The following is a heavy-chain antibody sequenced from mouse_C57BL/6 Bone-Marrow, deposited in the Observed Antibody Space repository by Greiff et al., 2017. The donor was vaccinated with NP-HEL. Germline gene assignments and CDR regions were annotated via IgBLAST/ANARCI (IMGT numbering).Heavy chain of an antibody. D-gene: IGHD1-1*01. CDR1: GFTFSDYG. Sequence: EVKLVESGGGLVKPGGSLKLSCAASGFTFSDYGMHWVRQAPEKGLEWVAYISSGSSTIYYADTVKGRFTISRDNAKNTRFLQMTRLRSEDTAMYYCANYGSSYWYFDVWGTGTTVTVSS. CDR2: ISSGSSTI. J-gene: IGHJ1*03. CDR3: ANYGSSYWYFDV. V-gene: IGHV5-17*01.